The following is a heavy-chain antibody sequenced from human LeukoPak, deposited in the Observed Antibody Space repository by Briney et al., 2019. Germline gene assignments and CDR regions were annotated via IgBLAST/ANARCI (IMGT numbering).Heavy chain of an antibody. CDR2: ISYDGSNK. V-gene: IGHV3-30*04. Sequence: GGSLRLSCAASGFGFSSYAMHWVRQAPGKGLEWVAVISYDGSNKYYADSVKGRFTISRDNSKNTLYLQVNSLRAEDTAVYYCARLPRSGWYDFYDYGGQGTLVTVSS. CDR1: GFGFSSYA. CDR3: ARLPRSGWYDFYDY. J-gene: IGHJ4*02. D-gene: IGHD6-19*01.